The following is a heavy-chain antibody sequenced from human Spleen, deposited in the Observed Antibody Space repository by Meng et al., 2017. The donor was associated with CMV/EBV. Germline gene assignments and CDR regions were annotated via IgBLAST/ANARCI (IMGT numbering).Heavy chain of an antibody. V-gene: IGHV3-48*04. CDR2: ISSSSSTI. D-gene: IGHD3-22*01. CDR3: ARDSQHYYYYDSSGYPLFDY. Sequence: GESLKISCAASGFTFSSYSMNWVRQAPGKGLEWVSYISSSSSTIYYADSVKGRFTISRDNAKNSLYLQMNSLRAEDTAVYYCARDSQHYYYYDSSGYPLFDYWGQGTLVTVSS. CDR1: GFTFSSYS. J-gene: IGHJ4*02.